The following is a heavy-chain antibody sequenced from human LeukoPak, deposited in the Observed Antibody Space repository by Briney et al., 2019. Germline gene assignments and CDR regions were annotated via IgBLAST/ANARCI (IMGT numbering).Heavy chain of an antibody. CDR3: ARAGRVRCTVTRTYYYYYMDV. Sequence: SETLSLTCTVSGGSISSGSYYWSWIRQPAGKGLEWIGRIYTSGSTNYNPSLKSRVTISVDTSKNQFSLKLSSVTAADTAVYYCARAGRVRCTVTRTYYYYYMDVWGKGTTLTVSS. CDR2: IYTSGST. V-gene: IGHV4-61*02. CDR1: GGSISSGSYY. D-gene: IGHD4-11*01. J-gene: IGHJ6*03.